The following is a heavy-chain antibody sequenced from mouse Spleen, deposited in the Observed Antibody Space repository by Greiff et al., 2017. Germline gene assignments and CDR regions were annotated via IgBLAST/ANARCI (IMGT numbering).Heavy chain of an antibody. CDR2: IDPSDSYT. V-gene: IGHV1-69*01. J-gene: IGHJ1*01. D-gene: IGHD1-1*02. CDR3: ASGYGGYFDV. Sequence: VQLQQSGAELVMPGASVKLSCKASGYTFTSYWMHWVKQRPGQGLEWIGEIDPSDSYTNYNQKFKGKATLTVDKSSSTAYMQLSSLTSEDSAVYYCASGYGGYFDVWGAGTTVTVSS. CDR1: GYTFTSYW.